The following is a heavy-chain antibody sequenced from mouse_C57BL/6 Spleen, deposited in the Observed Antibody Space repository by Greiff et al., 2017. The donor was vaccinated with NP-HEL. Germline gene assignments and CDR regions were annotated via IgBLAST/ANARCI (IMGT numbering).Heavy chain of an antibody. D-gene: IGHD2-4*01. V-gene: IGHV3-8*01. CDR3: ARYYDYGNYFDY. J-gene: IGHJ2*01. CDR1: GYSITSYY. Sequence: VQLKESGPGLAKPSQTLSLTCSVTGYSITSYYLNWIRKFPGNKLEYMGYISYSGSTYYNPSLNSRITITRDTSKNQYYLQLNTVTTEDTATYYCARYYDYGNYFDYWGQGTTLTVSS. CDR2: ISYSGST.